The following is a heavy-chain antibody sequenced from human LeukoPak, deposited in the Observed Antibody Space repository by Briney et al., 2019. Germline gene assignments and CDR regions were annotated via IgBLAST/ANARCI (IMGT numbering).Heavy chain of an antibody. V-gene: IGHV5-51*03. D-gene: IGHD6-13*01. Sequence: PGESLKISCKGSGYSFTNYWIGWVRQMPGQGLEWMGIIWPRDSSTRYSPSFEGQVTMSADKSISVAYLQWSSLKASDTAIYYCARVGISASGTFDYWGQGILDTVSS. CDR2: IWPRDSST. CDR3: ARVGISASGTFDY. CDR1: GYSFTNYW. J-gene: IGHJ4*02.